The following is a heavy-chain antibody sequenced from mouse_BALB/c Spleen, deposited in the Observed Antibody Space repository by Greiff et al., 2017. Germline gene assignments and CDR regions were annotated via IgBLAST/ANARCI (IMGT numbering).Heavy chain of an antibody. D-gene: IGHD1-1*01. CDR1: GYSITSGYY. Sequence: VQLKESGPGLVKPSQSLSLTCSVTGYSITSGYYWNWIRQFPGNKLEWMGYISYDGSNNYNPSLKNRISITRDTSKNQFFLKLNSVTTEDTATYYCARADYGSSQAWFAYWGQGTLVTVSA. CDR2: ISYDGSN. CDR3: ARADYGSSQAWFAY. V-gene: IGHV3-6*02. J-gene: IGHJ3*01.